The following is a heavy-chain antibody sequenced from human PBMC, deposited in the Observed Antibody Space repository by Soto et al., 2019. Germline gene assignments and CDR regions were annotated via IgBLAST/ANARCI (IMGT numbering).Heavy chain of an antibody. Sequence: GASVKVSCKASGGTFSSYAISWVRQAPGQGLEWMGGIIPIFGTANYAQKFQGRVTITADESTSTASMELSSLRSEDTAVYYCASDNLSPVVTAYYGMDVWGQGTTVTVSS. CDR3: ASDNLSPVVTAYYGMDV. CDR1: GGTFSSYA. V-gene: IGHV1-69*13. CDR2: IIPIFGTA. J-gene: IGHJ6*02. D-gene: IGHD2-15*01.